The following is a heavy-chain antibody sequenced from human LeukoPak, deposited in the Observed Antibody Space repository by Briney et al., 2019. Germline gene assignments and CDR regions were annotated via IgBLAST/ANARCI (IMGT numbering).Heavy chain of an antibody. CDR2: IYSGGST. V-gene: IGHV3-53*01. Sequence: GGSLRLSCAASGFTVSSHYMSWVSQAPGKGLEWVSVIYSGGSTYYADSVKGRFTISRDNSKNTLYLQMNSLRAEDTAVYYCAREVYCSGGSCYGYYYYMDVWGKGTTVTVSS. D-gene: IGHD2-15*01. CDR1: GFTVSSHY. J-gene: IGHJ6*03. CDR3: AREVYCSGGSCYGYYYYMDV.